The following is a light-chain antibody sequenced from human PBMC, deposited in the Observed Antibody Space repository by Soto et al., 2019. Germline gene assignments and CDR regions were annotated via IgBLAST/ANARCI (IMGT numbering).Light chain of an antibody. CDR1: QGISSA. Sequence: ALQLTQSPSSLSASVGDRVTITCRASQGISSALAWYQQKPGKAPKLLIYDASSLESGVPSRFSGSGSGTDFTLTISSLQPEDFAPYYCQQFNSYPPTFGQGTRLEIK. J-gene: IGKJ5*01. CDR2: DAS. V-gene: IGKV1-13*02. CDR3: QQFNSYPPT.